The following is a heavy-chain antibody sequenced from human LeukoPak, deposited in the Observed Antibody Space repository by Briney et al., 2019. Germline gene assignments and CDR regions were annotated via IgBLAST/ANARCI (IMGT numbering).Heavy chain of an antibody. V-gene: IGHV3-11*01. J-gene: IGHJ6*02. CDR1: GFSFSDYY. D-gene: IGHD3-3*02. CDR3: ARSISYYYTMDV. Sequence: GGSLRLSCVACGFSFSDYYMSWIRQAPGRGLEWISYISGSGSDLCYADSVKGRFTISRDNANNSLYLQMNSLRAEDTAVYYCARSISYYYTMDVWGQGTTVTVPS. CDR2: ISGSGSDL.